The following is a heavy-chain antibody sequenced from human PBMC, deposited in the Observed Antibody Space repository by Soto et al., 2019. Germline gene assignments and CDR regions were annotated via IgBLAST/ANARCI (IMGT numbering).Heavy chain of an antibody. CDR3: ARVPDV. CDR1: GGSISSGGYS. V-gene: IGHV4-30-2*01. CDR2: IYHSGST. J-gene: IGHJ6*02. Sequence: SETLSLTCAVSGGSISSGGYSWIWIRQPPGKGLGWIGYIYHSGSTYYNPSLKSRVTISVDRSKNQFSLKLSSVTAADTAVYYCARVPDVWGQGTTVTVSS.